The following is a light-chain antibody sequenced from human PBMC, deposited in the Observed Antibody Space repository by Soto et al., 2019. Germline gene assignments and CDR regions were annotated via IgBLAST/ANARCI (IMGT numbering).Light chain of an antibody. J-gene: IGKJ1*01. V-gene: IGKV3-15*01. CDR2: GAS. CDR3: QQYNNWPPGA. CDR1: QSVSSN. Sequence: IVLEQSPCTLSLSPGERATLSCRASQSVSSNYLAWYQQIPGQAPRLLIYGASTRATGIPARFSGSGSGTEFTLTISSLQSEDFAVYYCQQYNNWPPGAFGQGTKVDIK.